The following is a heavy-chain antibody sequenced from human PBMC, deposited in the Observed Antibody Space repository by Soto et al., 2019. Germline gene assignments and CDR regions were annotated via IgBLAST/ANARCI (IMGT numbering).Heavy chain of an antibody. CDR1: GGSISSVGYS. D-gene: IGHD2-2*01. V-gene: IGHV4-30-2*01. Sequence: QLQLQESGSGLVKPSQTLSLTCAVSGGSISSVGYSWSWIRQPPGKGLEWIGYIYHSGSSYYNPSLKSXXTXSXXGSKNQFSLKLSSVTAADTAVYYCARRVVADAFDLWGQGTMVTVSS. CDR3: ARRVVADAFDL. J-gene: IGHJ3*01. CDR2: IYHSGSS.